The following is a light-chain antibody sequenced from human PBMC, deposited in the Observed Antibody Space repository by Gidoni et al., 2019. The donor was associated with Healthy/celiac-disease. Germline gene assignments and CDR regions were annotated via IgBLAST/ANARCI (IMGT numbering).Light chain of an antibody. Sequence: NFMLTQPHPVSESPGKTVTISCTRSSGSIASNYVQWYQQRPGSAPTTVIYEDNQRPSGVPDRFSGSIDSSSNSASLTISGLKTEDEADYYCQSGVFGGGTKLTVL. CDR1: SGSIASNY. V-gene: IGLV6-57*03. CDR3: QSGV. J-gene: IGLJ2*01. CDR2: EDN.